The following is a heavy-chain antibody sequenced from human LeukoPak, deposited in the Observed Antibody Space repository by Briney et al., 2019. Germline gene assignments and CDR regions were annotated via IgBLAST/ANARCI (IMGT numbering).Heavy chain of an antibody. CDR2: ISYDGSNK. Sequence: GGSLRLSCAASGFTVSSNYMSWVRKAPGKGLEWVAVISYDGSNKYYADSVMGRFTISRDNSKNTLYLQMNSLRAEDTAVYYCAKDLGSVIAVAGIGVDYWGQGTLVTVSS. CDR3: AKDLGSVIAVAGIGVDY. D-gene: IGHD6-19*01. CDR1: GFTVSSNY. J-gene: IGHJ4*02. V-gene: IGHV3-30*18.